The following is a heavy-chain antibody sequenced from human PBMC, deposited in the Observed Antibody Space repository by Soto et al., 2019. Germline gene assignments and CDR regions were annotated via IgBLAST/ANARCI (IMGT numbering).Heavy chain of an antibody. CDR2: INYSGST. Sequence: PSETLSLTCTVYGGSFSGYYWSWIRQPPGKGLEWIGEINYSGSTNYNPSLKSRVTISVDTSKNQFSLKLSSVTAANTAVYYCARSNSYNDVWSGYFDYWGQGTLVTVSS. CDR1: GGSFSGYY. D-gene: IGHD3-3*01. V-gene: IGHV4-34*01. J-gene: IGHJ4*02. CDR3: ARSNSYNDVWSGYFDY.